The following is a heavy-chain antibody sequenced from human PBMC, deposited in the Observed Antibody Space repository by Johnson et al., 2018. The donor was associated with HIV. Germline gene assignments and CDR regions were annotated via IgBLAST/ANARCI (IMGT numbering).Heavy chain of an antibody. Sequence: VQLVESGGGVVQPGRSLRLSCAASGFTFDDYAMHWVRQAPGKGLEWVSGISWNSGSIGYADSVKGRFTISRDNAKNSLYLQMNSLRAEDTAVYYCARENYGGDDAFDIWGQGTMVTVSS. J-gene: IGHJ3*02. CDR3: ARENYGGDDAFDI. V-gene: IGHV3-9*01. CDR1: GFTFDDYA. D-gene: IGHD4-23*01. CDR2: ISWNSGSI.